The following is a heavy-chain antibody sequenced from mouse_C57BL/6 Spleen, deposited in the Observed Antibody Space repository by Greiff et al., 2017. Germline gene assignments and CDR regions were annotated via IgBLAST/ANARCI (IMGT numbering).Heavy chain of an antibody. CDR2: IYPGDGDT. D-gene: IGHD3-2*02. Sequence: QVQLQQSGPELVKPGASVKISCKASGYAFSSSWMNWVKQRPGKGLEWIGRIYPGDGDTNYNGKFKGKATLTADKSSSTAYMQLSSLTSEDSAVYFCARIGSGYFYAMDYWGQGTSVTVSS. J-gene: IGHJ4*01. CDR1: GYAFSSSW. CDR3: ARIGSGYFYAMDY. V-gene: IGHV1-82*01.